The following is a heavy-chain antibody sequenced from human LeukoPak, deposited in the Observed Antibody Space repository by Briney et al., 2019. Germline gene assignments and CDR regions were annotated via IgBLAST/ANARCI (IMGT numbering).Heavy chain of an antibody. CDR2: IFYGGTT. V-gene: IGHV4-39*01. J-gene: IGHJ4*02. Sequence: PSETLSLICTASAGSKSSSSCSWGSSCYWGWIRQPPGKGMEWIGSIFYGGTTYYNPSLKSRVTISVDTSKNQFSLRLNSVTAADTAVYYCARHEEYSSGWYVGPLYFDYWGQGILVTVSS. D-gene: IGHD6-19*01. CDR3: ARHEEYSSGWYVGPLYFDY. CDR1: AGSKSSSSCSWGSSCY.